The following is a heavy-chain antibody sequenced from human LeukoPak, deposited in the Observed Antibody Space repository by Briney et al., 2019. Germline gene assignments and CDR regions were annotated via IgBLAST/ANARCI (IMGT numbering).Heavy chain of an antibody. D-gene: IGHD6-13*01. CDR2: ISSSGSTI. CDR3: ASLRYSSSDFDY. CDR1: GFTFSDYY. Sequence: GGSLRLSCAASGFTFSDYYMSWIRQAPGKGLEWVSYISSSGSTIYYADSVKGRFTISRDNAKNSLYLQMNSLRAEDTVVYYCASLRYSSSDFDYWGQGTLVTVSS. V-gene: IGHV3-11*01. J-gene: IGHJ4*02.